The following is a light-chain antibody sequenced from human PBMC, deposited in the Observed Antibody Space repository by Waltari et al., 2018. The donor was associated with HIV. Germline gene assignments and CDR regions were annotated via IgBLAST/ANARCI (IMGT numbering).Light chain of an antibody. CDR2: GVS. J-gene: IGKJ2*01. CDR1: QTVSTF. CDR3: QQRKYLYT. Sequence: EIVLTQSPATLSLSPGDTATLSCRASQTVSTFLAWYQQQPGQSPRLLISGVSARAPGIPVRFSGSESETDFTLTISGREPDDFAVYFCQQRKYLYTFGQGTKVEI. V-gene: IGKV3-11*01.